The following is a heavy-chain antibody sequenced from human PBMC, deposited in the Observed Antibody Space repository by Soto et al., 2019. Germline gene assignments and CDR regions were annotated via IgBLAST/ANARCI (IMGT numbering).Heavy chain of an antibody. CDR2: IYYSGST. Sequence: SETLSLTCTVSGGSISSYYWSWIRQPPGKGLEWIGYIYYSGSTNYNPSLKSRVTISVDKSKNQFSLKLSSVTAADTAVYYCASAQLERRDYFDYWGQGTLVTVSS. CDR1: GGSISSYY. D-gene: IGHD1-1*01. V-gene: IGHV4-59*01. CDR3: ASAQLERRDYFDY. J-gene: IGHJ4*02.